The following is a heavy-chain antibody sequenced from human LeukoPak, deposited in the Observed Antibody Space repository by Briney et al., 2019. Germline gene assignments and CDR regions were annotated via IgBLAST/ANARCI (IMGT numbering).Heavy chain of an antibody. Sequence: SETLSLTCTVSAGSINSGGYFWTWVRQHPGEGLEWIGYIWNSENSYYNPSLSSRVIISADSSKSTFSLKLSSVTAADTAVYYCARYHCGSTYCPGVDFYGQGTLVTVSS. CDR2: IWNSENS. J-gene: IGHJ4*02. V-gene: IGHV4-31*03. CDR1: AGSINSGGYF. CDR3: ARYHCGSTYCPGVDF. D-gene: IGHD2-2*01.